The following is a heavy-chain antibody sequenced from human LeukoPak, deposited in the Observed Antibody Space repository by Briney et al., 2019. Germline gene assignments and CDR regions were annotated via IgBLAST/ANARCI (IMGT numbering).Heavy chain of an antibody. CDR2: IIPIFGTA. CDR1: GGTFSSYA. Sequence: ASVKVSCKASGGTFSSYAISWVRQAPGQGLEWMGGIIPIFGTANYAQKFQGRVTITADKSTSTAYMELSSLRSEDTAVYYCARVDSTNGVCYSRWWFDPWGQGTLVTVSS. J-gene: IGHJ5*02. D-gene: IGHD2-8*01. CDR3: ARVDSTNGVCYSRWWFDP. V-gene: IGHV1-69*06.